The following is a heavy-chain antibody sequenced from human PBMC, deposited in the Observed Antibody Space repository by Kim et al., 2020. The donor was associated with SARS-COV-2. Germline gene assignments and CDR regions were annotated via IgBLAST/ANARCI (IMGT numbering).Heavy chain of an antibody. Sequence: GGSLRLSCTASGFTFGDYAMSWVRQAPGKGPEWVGFIRSKGYGGTTEYAASVRGRFTISGDDSKSIVYLQINSLKTEDTAVYYCTRVGASPWELFFDYWGQGTLVTVSS. CDR3: TRVGASPWELFFDY. CDR2: IRSKGYGGTT. CDR1: GFTFGDYA. J-gene: IGHJ4*02. V-gene: IGHV3-49*04. D-gene: IGHD1-26*01.